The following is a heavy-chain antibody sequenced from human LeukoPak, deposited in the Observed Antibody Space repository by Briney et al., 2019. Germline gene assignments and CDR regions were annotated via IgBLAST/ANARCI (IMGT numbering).Heavy chain of an antibody. Sequence: ASMTVSCKASGSTFSSDATSWVRQAPGQGLEWMGGFIPIFGTTNFAQKFRGRVTITADESTGTAYMELSSLRSDDTAMYYCARHQEAAAASGYFDYWGQGTLLTVSS. D-gene: IGHD2-2*01. CDR2: FIPIFGTT. CDR3: ARHQEAAAASGYFDY. V-gene: IGHV1-69*01. J-gene: IGHJ4*02. CDR1: GSTFSSDA.